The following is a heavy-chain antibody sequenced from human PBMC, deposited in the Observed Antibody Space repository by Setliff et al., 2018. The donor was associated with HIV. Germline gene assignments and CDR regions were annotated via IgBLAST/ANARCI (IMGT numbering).Heavy chain of an antibody. CDR3: ARDLTGDLFFDY. CDR1: GYTFTGYD. Sequence: ASVKVSCKASGYTFTGYDMHWVRQAPGRGLEGMGWVNPNSCGTNYAQKFQGRVTMTRDTSISTAYMELSRLRSDETAVYYCARDLTGDLFFDYWGQGTLVTVSS. D-gene: IGHD3-9*01. CDR2: VNPNSCGT. V-gene: IGHV1-2*02. J-gene: IGHJ4*02.